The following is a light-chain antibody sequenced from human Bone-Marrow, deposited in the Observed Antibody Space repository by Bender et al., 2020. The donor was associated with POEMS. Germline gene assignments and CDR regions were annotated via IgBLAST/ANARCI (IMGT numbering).Light chain of an antibody. CDR1: SSNIGSNS. J-gene: IGLJ3*02. Sequence: QSVLTQPPSASGTPGQRVTISCSGGSSNIGSNSVNWYQHLPGTAPKLLIYRNNQRPSGVPDRFSGSKSGTSASLAISGLQSEDEADYYCGTWDDSLNGEVFGGGTKLTVL. CDR2: RNN. V-gene: IGLV1-44*01. CDR3: GTWDDSLNGEV.